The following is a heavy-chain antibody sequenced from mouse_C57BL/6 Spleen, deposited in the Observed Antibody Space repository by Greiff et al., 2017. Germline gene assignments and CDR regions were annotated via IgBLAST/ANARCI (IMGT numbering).Heavy chain of an antibody. CDR2: IDPSDSYT. CDR1: GYTFTSYW. J-gene: IGHJ2*01. D-gene: IGHD2-2*01. CDR3: ARGSTMVLDY. V-gene: IGHV1-50*01. Sequence: QVQLQQPGAELVKPGASVKLSCKASGYTFTSYWMQWVKQRPGQGLEWIGEIDPSDSYTNYNQKFKGKATLTVATSSSTAYMQLSSLTSEDSAVYYCARGSTMVLDYWGQGTTLTVSS.